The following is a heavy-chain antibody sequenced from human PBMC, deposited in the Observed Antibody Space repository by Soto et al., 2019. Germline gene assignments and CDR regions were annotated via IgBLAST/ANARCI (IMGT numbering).Heavy chain of an antibody. J-gene: IGHJ3*02. D-gene: IGHD4-17*01. CDR1: GFTVSSNY. CDR2: IYSGGST. Sequence: GGSLRLSCAASGFTVSSNYMSWVRQAPGKGLEWVSVIYSGGSTYYADSVKGRFTISRHNSKNTLYLQMNSLRAEDTAVYYCATRRPRWGDYEADAFDIWGQGTMVTVSS. CDR3: ATRRPRWGDYEADAFDI. V-gene: IGHV3-53*04.